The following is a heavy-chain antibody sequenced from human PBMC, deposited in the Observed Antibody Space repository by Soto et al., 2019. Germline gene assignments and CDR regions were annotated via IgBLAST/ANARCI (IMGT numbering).Heavy chain of an antibody. CDR1: GFTFTRPS. V-gene: IGHV1-58*01. D-gene: IGHD4-17*01. J-gene: IGHJ4*02. CDR3: AAGYPTTVTNPIDY. Sequence: SAKVSCQASGFTFTRPSLQWVRQALGQRLEWIGWIVVGSGNTNYAQKFQERVTITRDMSTSTAYMELSSLRSEDTAVYYCAAGYPTTVTNPIDYWGQGNLVTVSS. CDR2: IVVGSGNT.